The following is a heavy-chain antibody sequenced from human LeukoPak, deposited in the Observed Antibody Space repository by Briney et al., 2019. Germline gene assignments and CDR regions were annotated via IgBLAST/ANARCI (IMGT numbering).Heavy chain of an antibody. J-gene: IGHJ3*02. Sequence: ASVKVSCKASGYTFTNYGLSWVRQAPGQGLEWMGWINPNSGGTNYAQKFQGRVTMTRDTSISTAYMELSRLRSDDTAVYYCARVGGTYYYDSSGLLDAFDIWGQGTMVTVSS. CDR1: GYTFTNYG. CDR3: ARVGGTYYYDSSGLLDAFDI. V-gene: IGHV1-2*02. D-gene: IGHD3-22*01. CDR2: INPNSGGT.